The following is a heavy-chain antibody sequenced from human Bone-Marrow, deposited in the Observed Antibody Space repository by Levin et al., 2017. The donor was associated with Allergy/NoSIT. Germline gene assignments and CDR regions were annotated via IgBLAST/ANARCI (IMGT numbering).Heavy chain of an antibody. J-gene: IGHJ4*02. CDR1: GFPFSNVW. D-gene: IGHD3-3*01. CDR3: STDTTYNSWSGLIHYDY. V-gene: IGHV3-15*01. Sequence: SCAASGFPFSNVWMSWVRQAPGRGLEWLGHIKSHADGGTTEYAAPVKGRFTISRDDSRDTLYLQMNSLKTEDTAVYYCSTDTTYNSWSGLIHYDYWGQGTLVTVSS. CDR2: IKSHADGGTT.